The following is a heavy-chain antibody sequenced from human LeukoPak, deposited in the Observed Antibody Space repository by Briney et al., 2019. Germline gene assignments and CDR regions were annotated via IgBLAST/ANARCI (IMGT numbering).Heavy chain of an antibody. CDR2: INPNSGGT. CDR1: GYTFTGYY. D-gene: IGHD3-22*01. J-gene: IGHJ4*02. CDR3: TRDPHSSGKNDY. V-gene: IGHV1-2*02. Sequence: GASVKVSCKASGYTFTGYYMHWVRQAPGQGLEWMGWINPNSGGTNYAQKFQGRVTMTRDTSISTAYMELSRLRSDDTAVYYCTRDPHSSGKNDYWGQGTLVTVSS.